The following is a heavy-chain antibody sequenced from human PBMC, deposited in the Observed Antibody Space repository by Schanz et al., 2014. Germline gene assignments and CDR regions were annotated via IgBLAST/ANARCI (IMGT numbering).Heavy chain of an antibody. D-gene: IGHD5-12*01. V-gene: IGHV3-33*01. CDR2: IWYDGNNK. Sequence: QVQLAESGGGVVQPGRPLRLSCAASGFAFNNYGMHWVRQAPGKGLEWVAIIWYDGNNKKYADSVKGRFTISRDNFKNTLFLQMNSLRAEDTAAYYCARGGSSGYDFSIYYMDVWGKGTAVTVSS. CDR3: ARGGSSGYDFSIYYMDV. J-gene: IGHJ6*03. CDR1: GFAFNNYG.